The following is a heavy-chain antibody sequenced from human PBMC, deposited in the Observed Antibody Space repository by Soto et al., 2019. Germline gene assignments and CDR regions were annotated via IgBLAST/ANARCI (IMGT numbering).Heavy chain of an antibody. V-gene: IGHV4-30-4*01. J-gene: IGHJ4*02. CDR1: GGSISSGDYY. Sequence: PSETLSLTCTVSGGSISSGDYYWSWIRQPPGKGLEWIGYIYYSGSTYYNPSLKSRVTISVDTSKNQFSLKLSSVTAADTAVYYCARTGPGPSYSSSWYPPRYFDYWGQGTLVTVS. CDR2: IYYSGST. CDR3: ARTGPGPSYSSSWYPPRYFDY. D-gene: IGHD6-13*01.